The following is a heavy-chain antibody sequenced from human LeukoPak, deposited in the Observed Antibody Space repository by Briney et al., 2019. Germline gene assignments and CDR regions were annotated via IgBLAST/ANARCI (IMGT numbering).Heavy chain of an antibody. CDR1: GFTFSHFW. CDR3: AREDGYCSGGNCYSYFDS. D-gene: IGHD2-15*01. Sequence: GGSLRLSCAASGFTFSHFWMSWVRQAPGKGLEWVAYIKKTGSETYYVDSVKDRFTITRDNTRNSLFLQMYSLRAEDTAVYFCAREDGYCSGGNCYSYFDSWGQGTLVTVSS. J-gene: IGHJ4*02. CDR2: IKKTGSET. V-gene: IGHV3-7*01.